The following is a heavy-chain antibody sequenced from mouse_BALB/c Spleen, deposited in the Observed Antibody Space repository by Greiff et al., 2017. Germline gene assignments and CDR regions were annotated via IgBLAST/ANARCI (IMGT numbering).Heavy chain of an antibody. D-gene: IGHD1-1*01. CDR1: GFTFSDYY. CDR3: ARGGTVVARYFDV. Sequence: EVHLVESGGGLVKPGGSLKLSCAASGFTFSDYYMYWVRQTPEKRLEWVATISDGGSYTYYPDSVKGRFTISRDNAKNNLYLQMSSLKSEDTAMYYCARGGTVVARYFDVWGAGTTVTVSS. CDR2: ISDGGSYT. J-gene: IGHJ1*01. V-gene: IGHV5-4*02.